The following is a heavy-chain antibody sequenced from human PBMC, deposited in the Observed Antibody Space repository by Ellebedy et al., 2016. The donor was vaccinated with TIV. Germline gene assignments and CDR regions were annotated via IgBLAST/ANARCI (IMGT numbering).Heavy chain of an antibody. J-gene: IGHJ4*02. D-gene: IGHD2-8*01. V-gene: IGHV3-66*01. CDR2: IYSGGST. Sequence: GESLKISCAASGFTVSSNYMSWVRQAPGKGLEWVSVIYSGGSTYYADSVKGRFTNSRDNSKNTLYLQMNSLRAEDTAVYYCAKGRRMVYSTGGLDYWGQGTLVTVSS. CDR1: GFTVSSNY. CDR3: AKGRRMVYSTGGLDY.